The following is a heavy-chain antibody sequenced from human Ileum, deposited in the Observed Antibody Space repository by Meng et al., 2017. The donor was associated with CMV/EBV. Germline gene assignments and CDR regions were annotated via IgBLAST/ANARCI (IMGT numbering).Heavy chain of an antibody. Sequence: QVQPQQSGPGLVKTSQTLLLTCATAGDSVSSTTVTWNWIRQSPSRGLEWLGRTYYRSKWFNDYALSMRGRITINPDISKNQLSLQLNSVTPEDTAVYYCVRLTGNSWLDYWGRGTLVTVSS. CDR1: GDSVSSTTVT. J-gene: IGHJ4*02. CDR2: TYYRSKWFN. V-gene: IGHV6-1*01. CDR3: VRLTGNSWLDY. D-gene: IGHD6-13*01.